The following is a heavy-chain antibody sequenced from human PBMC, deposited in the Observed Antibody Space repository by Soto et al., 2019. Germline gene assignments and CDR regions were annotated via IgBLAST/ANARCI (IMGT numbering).Heavy chain of an antibody. Sequence: LRLSCAASGFSYSKYAMNWVRQAPGKGLEWVSGISSSGGSTAYGDSVKGRFTISRDNSKNTLYLQMNSLRADHAADDFSAKGHDFCTIYSYYYGIYVWCQGTTVTVSS. CDR3: AKGHDFCTIYSYYYGIYV. D-gene: IGHD3-3*01. J-gene: IGHJ6*02. CDR2: ISSSGGST. CDR1: GFSYSKYA. V-gene: IGHV3-23*01.